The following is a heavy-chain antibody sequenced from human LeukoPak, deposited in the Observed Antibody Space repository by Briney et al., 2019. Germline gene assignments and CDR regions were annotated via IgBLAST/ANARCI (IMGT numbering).Heavy chain of an antibody. D-gene: IGHD2-2*01. V-gene: IGHV4-39*07. J-gene: IGHJ5*02. CDR1: GGSISSSSYY. CDR3: ARDRGVVVPAAPNWFDP. Sequence: SETLSLTCTVSGGSISSSSYYWGWIRQPPGKGLERIGSIYYSGSTYYNPSLKSRVTISVDTSKNQFSLKLSSVTAADTAVYYCARDRGVVVPAAPNWFDPWGQGTLVTVSS. CDR2: IYYSGST.